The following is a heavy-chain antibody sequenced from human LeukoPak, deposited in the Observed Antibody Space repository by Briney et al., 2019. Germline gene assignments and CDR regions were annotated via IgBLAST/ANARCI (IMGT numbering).Heavy chain of an antibody. V-gene: IGHV3-30-3*01. CDR1: GXTFSNYA. CDR3: ARDNWGVDY. J-gene: IGHJ4*02. D-gene: IGHD7-27*01. Sequence: GGSLRLSCAASGXTFSNYAMHWVRQAPGRGLEWVAVISFDGTNKYDADSVKGRFTISRDNSENTLYLQINSLRPEDTAVYSCARDNWGVDYWGQGTLVTVSS. CDR2: ISFDGTNK.